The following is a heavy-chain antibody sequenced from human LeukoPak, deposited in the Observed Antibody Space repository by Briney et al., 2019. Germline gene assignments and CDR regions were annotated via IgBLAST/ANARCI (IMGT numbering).Heavy chain of an antibody. CDR3: ARDHGRAAAMVYYFDY. J-gene: IGHJ4*02. CDR1: GFTFSSYW. V-gene: IGHV3-7*01. D-gene: IGHD2-2*01. CDR2: IKQDESEK. Sequence: PGGSLRLSCVASGFTFSSYWMAWVRQAPGKGLEWVANIKQDESEKNYVDSVKGQFTISRDNAKNSLFLQMNSLRVEDTALYYCARDHGRAAAMVYYFDYWGQGTLVTVSS.